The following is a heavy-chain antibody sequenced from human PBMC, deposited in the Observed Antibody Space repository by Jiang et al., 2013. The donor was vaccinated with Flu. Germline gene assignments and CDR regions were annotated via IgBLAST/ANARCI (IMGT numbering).Heavy chain of an antibody. CDR3: ARDPSITMVRGVTEHYFDY. CDR2: ISAYNGNT. Sequence: SGAEVKKPGASVKVSCKASGYTFTSYGISWVRQAPGQGLEWMGWISAYNGNTNYAQKLQGRVTMTTDTSTSTAYMELRSLRSDDTAVYYCARDPSITMVRGVTEHYFDYWGQGTLVTVSS. V-gene: IGHV1-18*04. D-gene: IGHD3-10*01. CDR1: GYTFTSYG. J-gene: IGHJ4*02.